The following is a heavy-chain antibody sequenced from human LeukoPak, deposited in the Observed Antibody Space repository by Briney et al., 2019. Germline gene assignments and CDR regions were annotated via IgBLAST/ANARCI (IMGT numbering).Heavy chain of an antibody. CDR1: GYTFTGYY. Sequence: ASVKVSCKASGYTFTGYYMHWVRQAPGQGLEWMGWINPKSGGTNYAQKFQGRVTMTRDTSISTAYMELSRLRYDDTAVHYCARDPDYSNDHFDYWGQGTLVTVSS. V-gene: IGHV1-2*02. D-gene: IGHD4-11*01. J-gene: IGHJ4*02. CDR3: ARDPDYSNDHFDY. CDR2: INPKSGGT.